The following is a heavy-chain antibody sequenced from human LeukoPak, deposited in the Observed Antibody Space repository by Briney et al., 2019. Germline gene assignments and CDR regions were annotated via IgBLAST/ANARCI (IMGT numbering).Heavy chain of an antibody. V-gene: IGHV4-4*02. J-gene: IGHJ4*02. CDR1: GGSISSSNW. CDR2: IYHSGST. D-gene: IGHD3-22*01. Sequence: KPSETLSLTCAVSGGSISSSNWRSWVRQPPGKGPELSGEIYHSGSTNYNPSRKSRVTISVDKSKNQSSLKLSSVTAADTAVYYCAREDSSGYYSFDYWGQGTLVTVSS. CDR3: AREDSSGYYSFDY.